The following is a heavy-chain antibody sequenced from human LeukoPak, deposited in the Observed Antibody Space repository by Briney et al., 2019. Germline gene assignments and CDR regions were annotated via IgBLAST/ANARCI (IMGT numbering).Heavy chain of an antibody. J-gene: IGHJ4*02. CDR2: IKQDGSEK. CDR3: ARASPFDY. Sequence: PGGFLRLSCAASVCTFSSYGMSWVRQAPWKGLEWVANIKQDGSEKYYVDSVKGRFTISRDNAKNSLYLQMNSLRAEDTAVYYCARASPFDYWGQGTLVTVSS. CDR1: VCTFSSYG. V-gene: IGHV3-7*03.